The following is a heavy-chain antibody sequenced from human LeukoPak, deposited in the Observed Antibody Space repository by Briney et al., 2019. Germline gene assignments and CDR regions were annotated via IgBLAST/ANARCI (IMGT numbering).Heavy chain of an antibody. J-gene: IGHJ2*01. CDR1: GFTFSSYG. CDR3: ANVDDYGGKKWLGDFDL. Sequence: PGGSLRLSCAASGFTFSSYGMHWVRQAPGKGLEWVAFIRYDGSNKYYADSVKGRFTISRDNSKNTLYLQMNSLRAEDTAVYYCANVDDYGGKKWLGDFDLWGRGTLVTVSS. V-gene: IGHV3-30*02. CDR2: IRYDGSNK. D-gene: IGHD4-23*01.